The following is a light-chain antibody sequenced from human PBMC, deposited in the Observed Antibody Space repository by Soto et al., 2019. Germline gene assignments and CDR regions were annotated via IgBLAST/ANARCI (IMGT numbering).Light chain of an antibody. Sequence: QSVLTQPASVSGSLGQSITISCTGTSSDVGGYNYVSWYQQHPGKAPKLMIYEVSTRPSGVSNRFSGSKSGNTASLTISGLQAEDEADYYCSSYASSSTPYGXGTGTKVTV. CDR2: EVS. CDR1: SSDVGGYNY. V-gene: IGLV2-14*01. CDR3: SSYASSSTPYG. J-gene: IGLJ1*01.